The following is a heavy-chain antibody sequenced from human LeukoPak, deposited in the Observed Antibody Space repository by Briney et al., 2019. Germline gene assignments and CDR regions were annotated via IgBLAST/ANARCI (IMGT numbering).Heavy chain of an antibody. CDR2: INHSGST. V-gene: IGHV4-34*01. CDR3: ARLLRVTTVGPDLYYFDY. CDR1: GGSFSGYY. Sequence: KPSETLSLTCAVYGGSFSGYYWSWIRQPPGKGLEWIGEINHSGSTNYNPSLKSRVTISVDTSKNQFSLKLSSVTAADTAVYYCARLLRVTTVGPDLYYFDYWGQGTLVTVSS. J-gene: IGHJ4*02. D-gene: IGHD4-17*01.